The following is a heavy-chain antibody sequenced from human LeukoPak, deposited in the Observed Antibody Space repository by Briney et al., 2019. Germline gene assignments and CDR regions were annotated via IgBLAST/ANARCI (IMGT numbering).Heavy chain of an antibody. CDR1: GLTFSSYG. CDR3: AKDCVGTQALEP. V-gene: IGHV3-33*06. Sequence: PGGSLRLSCAASGLTFSSYGMHWVRQAPGKGLEWVAVIWYDGSNKYYADSVKGRFTISRDNSKNTLYLQMNSLGAEDTAVYYCAKDCVGTQALEPWGQGTLVTVSS. CDR2: IWYDGSNK. J-gene: IGHJ5*02. D-gene: IGHD3-10*01.